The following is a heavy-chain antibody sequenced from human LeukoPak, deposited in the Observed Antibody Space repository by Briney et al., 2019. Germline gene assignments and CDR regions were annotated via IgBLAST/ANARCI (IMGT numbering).Heavy chain of an antibody. CDR2: TYYRSKWYN. CDR3: AMGTRPLNWFDP. CDR1: GDSVSSNSAA. J-gene: IGHJ5*02. D-gene: IGHD5-18*01. V-gene: IGHV6-1*01. Sequence: SQTLSLTCAISGDSVSSNSAAWNWIRQSPSRGLEWLGRTYYRSKWYNDYAVSVKSRITINPDTSKNQYSLQLNSVTPEDTAVYYCAMGTRPLNWFDPWGQGTLVTVSS.